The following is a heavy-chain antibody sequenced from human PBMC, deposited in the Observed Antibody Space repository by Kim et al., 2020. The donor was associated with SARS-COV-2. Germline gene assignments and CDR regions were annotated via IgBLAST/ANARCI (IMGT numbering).Heavy chain of an antibody. Sequence: GGSLRLSCAASGFTFSSYSMNWVRQAPGKGLEWVSSISSSSSYIYYADSVKGRFTISRDNAKNSLYLQMNSLRAEDTAVYYCATLPPPGIAEYYFDYWGQGTLVTVSS. D-gene: IGHD6-13*01. J-gene: IGHJ4*02. CDR1: GFTFSSYS. CDR3: ATLPPPGIAEYYFDY. V-gene: IGHV3-21*01. CDR2: ISSSSSYI.